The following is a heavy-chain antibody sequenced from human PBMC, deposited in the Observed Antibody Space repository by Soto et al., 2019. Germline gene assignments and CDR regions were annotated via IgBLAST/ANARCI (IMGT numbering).Heavy chain of an antibody. CDR3: ARTDCSSSGCPRDLVGAVTMDY. D-gene: IGHD2-2*01. CDR1: GFPFSTYA. J-gene: IGHJ4*02. CDR2: VWYDGTDK. V-gene: IGHV3-33*01. Sequence: GGSLRLSCAASGFPFSTYAMHWFRQAPGKGLEWVAVVWYDGTDKNYADSVKGRFTISRDNSKSTLYLQMDHLRVEDTGVYHCARTDCSSSGCPRDLVGAVTMDYWGQGTPVTVSS.